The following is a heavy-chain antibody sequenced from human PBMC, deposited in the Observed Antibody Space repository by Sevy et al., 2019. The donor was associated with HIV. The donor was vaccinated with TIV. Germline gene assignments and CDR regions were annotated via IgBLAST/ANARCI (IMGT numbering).Heavy chain of an antibody. CDR3: ARDLAAAGDFDY. Sequence: ASVKVSCKASGYTFTIYGISWVRQAPGQGLEWMGWISAYNGNTNYAQKLQGRVTMTTDTSTSTAYMELRSLRSDDTAVYYCARDLAAAGDFDYWGQGTLVTVSS. V-gene: IGHV1-18*01. D-gene: IGHD6-13*01. CDR2: ISAYNGNT. CDR1: GYTFTIYG. J-gene: IGHJ4*02.